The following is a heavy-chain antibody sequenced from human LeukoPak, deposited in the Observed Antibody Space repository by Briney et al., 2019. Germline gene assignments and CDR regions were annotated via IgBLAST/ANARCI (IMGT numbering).Heavy chain of an antibody. J-gene: IGHJ4*02. CDR3: AIDTDSSWFRD. CDR2: ISRTGGDT. Sequence: PGGSLRLSCAASGFTFSSYSMNWVRQAPGKGLEWVSTISRTGGDTYYADSVKGRFTVSRDNSKNTLYLQMNTLGADDTAIYYCAIDTDSSWFRDWGQGTLVTVSS. D-gene: IGHD6-13*01. CDR1: GFTFSSYS. V-gene: IGHV3-23*01.